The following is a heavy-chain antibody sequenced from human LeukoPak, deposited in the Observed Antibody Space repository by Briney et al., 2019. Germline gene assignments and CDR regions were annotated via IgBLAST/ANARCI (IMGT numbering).Heavy chain of an antibody. Sequence: GGSLRLSCAASGFTLSDYYMSWIRQAPGKGLEWVSYISSSGSTIYYADSVKGRFTISRDNAKNSLYLQMNSLRAEDTAVYYCATESFARGWLNWFDPWGQGTLVTVSS. J-gene: IGHJ5*02. D-gene: IGHD6-19*01. CDR3: ATESFARGWLNWFDP. CDR2: ISSSGSTI. CDR1: GFTLSDYY. V-gene: IGHV3-11*01.